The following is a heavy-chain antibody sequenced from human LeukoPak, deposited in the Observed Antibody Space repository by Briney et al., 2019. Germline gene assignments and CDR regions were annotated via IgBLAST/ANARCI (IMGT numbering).Heavy chain of an antibody. CDR1: GGSISSSPYY. Sequence: PSETLSLTCTVSGGSISSSPYYWGWIRPPPGKGLAWIGNIYYCGSTYYNPSLKTRVTISVDTSKNQFSLKLTSVTAADTAVYYCARHASVDGNWPRPLDYGGQGSLVSVSS. CDR2: IYYCGST. D-gene: IGHD6-19*01. CDR3: ARHASVDGNWPRPLDY. J-gene: IGHJ4*02. V-gene: IGHV4-39*01.